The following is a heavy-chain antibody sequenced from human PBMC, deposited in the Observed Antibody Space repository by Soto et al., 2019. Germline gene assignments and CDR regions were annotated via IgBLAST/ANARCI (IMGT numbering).Heavy chain of an antibody. CDR2: IKQDGSEK. CDR3: ATETSTWGC. J-gene: IGHJ4*02. D-gene: IGHD7-27*01. V-gene: IGHV3-7*05. Sequence: EVQLVESGGGLVQPGESLRLSCVASGFALSNYWINWVRQAPGKGLEWVANIKQDGSEKNYVDSVKGRFTISRDKARNSLYLQMNSLRAEDTAAYYCATETSTWGCWGQGTLVTVSS. CDR1: GFALSNYW.